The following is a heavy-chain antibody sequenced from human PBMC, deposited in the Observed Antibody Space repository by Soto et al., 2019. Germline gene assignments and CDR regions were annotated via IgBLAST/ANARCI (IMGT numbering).Heavy chain of an antibody. J-gene: IGHJ4*02. D-gene: IGHD1-26*01. CDR1: GYTFTGYY. CDR2: INPNTGVT. Sequence: VASVKVSCKASGYTFTGYYIHWVRQSPGQGLEWMGWINPNTGVTNFAQKFHGRVTMTRATSVSTAYMDLTSLTSDDTALYFFATLGFSGISLDCWGQGPQVT. CDR3: ATLGFSGISLDC. V-gene: IGHV1-2*02.